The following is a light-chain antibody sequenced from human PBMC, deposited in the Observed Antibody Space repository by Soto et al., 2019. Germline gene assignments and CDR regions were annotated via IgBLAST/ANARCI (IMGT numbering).Light chain of an antibody. CDR2: VAS. V-gene: IGKV1-39*01. CDR1: QTIGSY. CDR3: QQTYSIPWT. J-gene: IGKJ1*01. Sequence: DLQMTQSPSSLSASVGDRVIISCRASQTIGSYVNWYQQRPGKAPNLLIYVASSLHSGVPSRFSGSGSGTDFTLTISSLQPEDFAAYYCQQTYSIPWTFGQGTKVEIK.